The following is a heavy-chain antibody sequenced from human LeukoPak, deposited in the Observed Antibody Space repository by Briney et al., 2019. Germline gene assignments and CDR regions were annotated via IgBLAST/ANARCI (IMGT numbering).Heavy chain of an antibody. J-gene: IGHJ4*02. CDR1: GGSISSYY. CDR2: IYTSGST. Sequence: SETLSLTCTVSGGSISSYYWGWIRQPAGKGLEWIGRIYTSGSTNYNPSLKSRVTISVDKSKNQFSLKLSSVTAADTAVYYCARDRTVGATNGDYFDYWGQGTLVTVSS. CDR3: ARDRTVGATNGDYFDY. D-gene: IGHD1-26*01. V-gene: IGHV4-4*07.